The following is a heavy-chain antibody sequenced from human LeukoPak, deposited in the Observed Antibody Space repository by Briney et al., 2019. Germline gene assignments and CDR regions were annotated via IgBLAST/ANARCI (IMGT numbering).Heavy chain of an antibody. V-gene: IGHV3-23*01. Sequence: GGSLRLSCAASGFTFSSYAMSWVRLAPGKGLEWVSAISGSGGSTYYADSVKGRFTISRDNSKNTLYLQMNSLRAEDTAVYYCAKEAGGYSSSWYPYYFDYWGQGTLVTVSS. J-gene: IGHJ4*02. D-gene: IGHD6-13*01. CDR3: AKEAGGYSSSWYPYYFDY. CDR2: ISGSGGST. CDR1: GFTFSSYA.